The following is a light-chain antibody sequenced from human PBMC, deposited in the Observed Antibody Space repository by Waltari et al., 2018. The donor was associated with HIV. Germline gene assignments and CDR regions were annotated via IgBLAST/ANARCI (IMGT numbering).Light chain of an antibody. CDR2: TDI. J-gene: IGLJ1*01. V-gene: IGLV1-47*01. CDR1: SSNIENDN. Sequence: QSVLTQPPSASGTPGQRVTISCSGSSSNIENDNVYWYQQLPGAATRLLIYTDIRRASGVPDRFTGAKSGTSACLTISGLRSEDEADYDWVGWESRLSGYVVGSGTKVT. CDR3: VGWESRLSGYV.